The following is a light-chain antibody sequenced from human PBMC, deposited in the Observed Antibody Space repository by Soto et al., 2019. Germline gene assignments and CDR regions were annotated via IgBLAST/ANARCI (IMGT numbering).Light chain of an antibody. CDR3: SSYTGTNTVV. CDR1: SSDVGGYNY. Sequence: QSALTQPASVSGSPGQSITISCTGTSSDVGGYNYVSWYQQHPGKAPKLMIYDVTNRPLGVSNRFSGSKSGNTASLTISGLQAEDEADYYCSSYTGTNTVVFGGGTKLTVL. J-gene: IGLJ2*01. V-gene: IGLV2-14*01. CDR2: DVT.